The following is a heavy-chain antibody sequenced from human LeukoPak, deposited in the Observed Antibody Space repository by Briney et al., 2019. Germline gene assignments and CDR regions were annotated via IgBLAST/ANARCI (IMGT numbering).Heavy chain of an antibody. V-gene: IGHV1-69*06. CDR3: AKQGAVRQDYYMDV. D-gene: IGHD3-16*01. CDR2: IIPIFGTP. Sequence: SVKVSCTASGGSFSSYAITWVRQAPGQGLEWMGRIIPIFGTPTYAQKFQGRVTITADMGSTTAYLELTSLTSEDTARYFCAKQGAVRQDYYMDVWGSGTTVTVSS. J-gene: IGHJ6*03. CDR1: GGSFSSYA.